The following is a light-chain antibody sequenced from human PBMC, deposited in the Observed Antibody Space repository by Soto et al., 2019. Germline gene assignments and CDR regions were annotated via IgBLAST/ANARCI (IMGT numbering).Light chain of an antibody. V-gene: IGKV3-15*01. CDR2: GAS. Sequence: EIVMTQSPATLSVSPGERATLSCRASQSVSSNLAWYQQKPGQAPRLLIYGASTRATGIPARFSGSGSGTEFTLTISSLQSEDFAVYDCQQYGRSPLLYTFGQGTKL. CDR1: QSVSSN. J-gene: IGKJ2*01. CDR3: QQYGRSPLLYT.